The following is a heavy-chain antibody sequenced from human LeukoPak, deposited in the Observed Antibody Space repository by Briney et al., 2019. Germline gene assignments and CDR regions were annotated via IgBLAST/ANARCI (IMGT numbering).Heavy chain of an antibody. CDR2: ISSGSVTI. V-gene: IGHV3-48*01. CDR3: ARDRVNWNDGVDY. J-gene: IGHJ4*02. CDR1: GFTFSDYN. Sequence: GGSLRLSCAASGFTFSDYNMNWVRQAPGKGLEWVSYISSGSVTIYYADSVKGRFTISRDNAKNSLYLQMNSLRAEDTAVYYCARDRVNWNDGVDYWGQGTLVTVSS. D-gene: IGHD1-20*01.